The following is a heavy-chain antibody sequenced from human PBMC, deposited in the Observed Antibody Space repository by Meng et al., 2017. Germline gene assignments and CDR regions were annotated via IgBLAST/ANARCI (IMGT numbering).Heavy chain of an antibody. V-gene: IGHV1-69*05. Sequence: KISCKGSGYSFTSYWIGWVRQMPGKGLEWMGGIIPIFGTANYAQKFQGRVTITTDESTSTAYMELSSLRSEDTAVYYCARTPEDSSSTFIHYYYYYGMDVWGQGTLVTVSS. D-gene: IGHD6-6*01. CDR2: IIPIFGTA. CDR1: GYSFTSYW. J-gene: IGHJ6*02. CDR3: ARTPEDSSSTFIHYYYYYGMDV.